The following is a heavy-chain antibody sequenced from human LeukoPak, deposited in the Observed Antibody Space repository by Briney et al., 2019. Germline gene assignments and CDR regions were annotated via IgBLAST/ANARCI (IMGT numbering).Heavy chain of an antibody. J-gene: IGHJ3*01. D-gene: IGHD3-3*01. Sequence: PSETLSLTCTVSGYSIRSFYWSWIRQPPGKGLEWIGYIHYSENTNYNPSLKSRATMSLDTSKNQVSLKMTSVTAADTAVYYCARGHLEWAMSAFDLWGQGTMVTVSS. V-gene: IGHV4-59*01. CDR3: ARGHLEWAMSAFDL. CDR2: IHYSENT. CDR1: GYSIRSFY.